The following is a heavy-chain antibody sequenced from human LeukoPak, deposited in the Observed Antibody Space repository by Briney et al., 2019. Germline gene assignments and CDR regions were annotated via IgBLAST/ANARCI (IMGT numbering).Heavy chain of an antibody. V-gene: IGHV3-23*01. CDR2: ISGSGAST. Sequence: GGSLRLSCAASGFTFSSYAMSWVRQAPGKGLEWVSTISGSGASTYYADSVSGRFTTSRDNSRNTIFLQMTSLRAEDTAIYYCGRDPNGDYIGAFEFWGLGTLVSVSS. J-gene: IGHJ3*01. CDR3: GRDPNGDYIGAFEF. CDR1: GFTFSSYA. D-gene: IGHD4-17*01.